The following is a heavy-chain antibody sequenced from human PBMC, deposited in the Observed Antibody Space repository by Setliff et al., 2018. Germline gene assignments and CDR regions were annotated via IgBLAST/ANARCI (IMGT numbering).Heavy chain of an antibody. CDR2: ISSSSSYI. V-gene: IGHV3-21*01. CDR3: ARATAPIVVKDAFDI. CDR1: GFTFSSYS. D-gene: IGHD3-22*01. Sequence: GGSLRLSCAASGFTFSSYSMNWVRQAPGKGLEWVSSISSSSSYIYYADSVKGRFTISRDNAKNSLYLQMNSLRAEDTAVYYCARATAPIVVKDAFDIWGQGQWSPSPQ. J-gene: IGHJ3*02.